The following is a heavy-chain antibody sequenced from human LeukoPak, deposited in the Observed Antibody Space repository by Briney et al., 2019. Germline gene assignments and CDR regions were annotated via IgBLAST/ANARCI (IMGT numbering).Heavy chain of an antibody. CDR1: GYTFTGHH. Sequence: ASVKVSCRTSGYTFTGHHIRWVRQAPGQVLEWMGWINPNSGSTNYAPKFQGRVTMTRDTSISTAYMELGGLRSDDTAVYYCARDLRGNGWFFDYWGQGTLVTVSS. CDR3: ARDLRGNGWFFDY. CDR2: INPNSGST. J-gene: IGHJ4*02. D-gene: IGHD6-19*01. V-gene: IGHV1-2*02.